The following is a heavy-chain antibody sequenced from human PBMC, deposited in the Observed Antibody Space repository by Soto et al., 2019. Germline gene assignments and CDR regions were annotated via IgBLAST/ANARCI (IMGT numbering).Heavy chain of an antibody. D-gene: IGHD5-12*01. V-gene: IGHV3-9*01. CDR1: GFNFDDFG. CDR3: AKSIGDSGSMLAPWFDP. J-gene: IGHJ5*02. Sequence: PGGSLRLSCEGSGFNFDDFGMHWVRQAPGKGLEWVSGISGDSVTIVYADSVKGRFTVSRDDAKNSLFLQMNGLRPEDTALYYVAKSIGDSGSMLAPWFDPWGPGSRV. CDR2: ISGDSVTI.